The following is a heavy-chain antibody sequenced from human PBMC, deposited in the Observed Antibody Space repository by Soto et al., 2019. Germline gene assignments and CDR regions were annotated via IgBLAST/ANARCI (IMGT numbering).Heavy chain of an antibody. J-gene: IGHJ5*02. V-gene: IGHV1-18*04. Sequence: ASVKVSCKASGYTYSRYGISWVRQAPGQGLEWMGWISAYNGNTNYAQKLQGRVTMTTDTSTSTAYMELRSLRSDDTAVYYCASVVAAYNWFDPWGQGTLVTVS. CDR1: GYTYSRYG. CDR2: ISAYNGNT. D-gene: IGHD2-15*01. CDR3: ASVVAAYNWFDP.